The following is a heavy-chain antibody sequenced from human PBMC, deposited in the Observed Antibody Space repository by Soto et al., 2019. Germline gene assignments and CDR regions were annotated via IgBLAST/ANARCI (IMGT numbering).Heavy chain of an antibody. CDR1: GGTFSSYT. J-gene: IGHJ4*02. CDR2: IIPILGIA. Sequence: QVQLVQSGAEVKKPGSSVKVSCKASGGTFSSYTISWVRQAPGQGLEWMGRIIPILGIANYAQKFQGRVTITADXXTXTXXMELSSLRSEDTAVYYCASSELAYCGGDCYNVLDYWGQGTLVTVSS. D-gene: IGHD2-21*02. CDR3: ASSELAYCGGDCYNVLDY. V-gene: IGHV1-69*02.